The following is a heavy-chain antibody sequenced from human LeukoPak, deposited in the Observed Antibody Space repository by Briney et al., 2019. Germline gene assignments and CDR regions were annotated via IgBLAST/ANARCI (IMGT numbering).Heavy chain of an antibody. Sequence: SETLSLTCTVSGGSITGYYWSWIRQPPGKGLEWVGYIFSSGSTNYNPSLKSRVTISLDTSKSQFTLKLISVTASDTAVYYCARLTKFLTTYYPTPWGQGTLVTVSS. D-gene: IGHD2/OR15-2a*01. CDR3: ARLTKFLTTYYPTP. CDR2: IFSSGST. CDR1: GGSITGYY. V-gene: IGHV4-59*08. J-gene: IGHJ5*02.